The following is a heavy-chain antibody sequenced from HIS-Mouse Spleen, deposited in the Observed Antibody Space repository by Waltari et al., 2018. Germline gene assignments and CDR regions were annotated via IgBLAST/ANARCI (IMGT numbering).Heavy chain of an antibody. V-gene: IGHV4-39*07. CDR3: AREIPYSSSWYDWYFDL. J-gene: IGHJ2*01. Sequence: QLHLQESGPGLVKPSETLSPPCPVSGCSLRSRSYYWRWNRQPPGKGLEWIGSIYYSGSTYYNPSLKSRVTISVDTSKNQFSLKLSSVTAADTAVYYCAREIPYSSSWYDWYFDLWGRGTLVTVSS. CDR2: IYYSGST. CDR1: GCSLRSRSYY. D-gene: IGHD6-13*01.